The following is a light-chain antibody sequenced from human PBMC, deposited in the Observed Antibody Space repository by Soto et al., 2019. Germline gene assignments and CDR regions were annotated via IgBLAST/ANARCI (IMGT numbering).Light chain of an antibody. CDR2: EVS. CDR3: SAHAGRNTVL. J-gene: IGLJ3*02. Sequence: QSALTQPPSASGSPGQSITISCIGNADYDYVSWYQQHPGKAPRPLIYEVSKRPSGLPDRFSGSKSGNTAALTVSGPQAEDEADYYCSAHAGRNTVLFGGGTKLTVL. CDR1: ADYDY. V-gene: IGLV2-8*01.